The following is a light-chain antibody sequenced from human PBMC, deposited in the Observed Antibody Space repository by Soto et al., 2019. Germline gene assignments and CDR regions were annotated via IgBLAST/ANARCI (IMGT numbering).Light chain of an antibody. V-gene: IGLV1-40*01. CDR1: SSNFGAGFD. J-gene: IGLJ7*01. CDR2: GTT. CDR3: QSYDSSLSGFV. Sequence: QSVLTQPPSVSGAPGQRVTISCTGSSSNFGAGFDVHWYQQLPGTAPKLLIYGTTNRPSGVPERFSGSKSGTSASLAVTGLLAEDEADYYCQSYDSSLSGFVFGTGTQLTVL.